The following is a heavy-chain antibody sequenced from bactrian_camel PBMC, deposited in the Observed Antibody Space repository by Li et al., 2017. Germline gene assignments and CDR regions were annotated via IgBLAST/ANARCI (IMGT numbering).Heavy chain of an antibody. V-gene: IGHV3S9*01. CDR2: IDSERRT. Sequence: VQLVESGGGSVQAGGSLRLSCAASGYTYMMAWFRQVVGKEREGVASIDSERRTSYADSVKGRFTISKDKDHVKNTLFLEMTNLKADDTAMYYCTADTVKASLATIAQFAAYEGHGTQVTVS. D-gene: IGHD4*01. J-gene: IGHJ4*01. CDR1: GYTYM.